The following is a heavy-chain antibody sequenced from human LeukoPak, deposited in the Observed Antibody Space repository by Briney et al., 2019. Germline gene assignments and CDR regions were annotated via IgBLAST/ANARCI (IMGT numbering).Heavy chain of an antibody. CDR2: IYPDDSDT. CDR1: GXTFGSYW. CDR3: ASPQAAYCGGDCYSP. D-gene: IGHD2-21*02. J-gene: IGHJ3*01. Sequence: SGESLKISCKGSGXTFGSYWIGWVRQMPGKGLEWVGIIYPDDSDTRYSPSFQGQVTISLDRSINTAYLQWSSLKASDTAIYYCASPQAAYCGGDCYSPWGQGTMVTVSS. V-gene: IGHV5-51*01.